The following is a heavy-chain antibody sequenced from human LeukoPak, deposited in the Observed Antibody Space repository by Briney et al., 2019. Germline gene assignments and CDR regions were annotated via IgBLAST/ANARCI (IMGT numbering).Heavy chain of an antibody. CDR3: AREMDDILTGYGLDY. CDR1: VFTFSSHS. CDR2: ISSTCSYI. J-gene: IGHJ4*02. Sequence: GGSLRLSYASSVFTFSSHSMNGVRQASGKGLEYVSSISSTCSYIFYADSVKGRFTISRDNAKNSLYLQMNSLRAEDTAVYYCAREMDDILTGYGLDYWGQGTLVTVSS. V-gene: IGHV3-21*01. D-gene: IGHD3-9*01.